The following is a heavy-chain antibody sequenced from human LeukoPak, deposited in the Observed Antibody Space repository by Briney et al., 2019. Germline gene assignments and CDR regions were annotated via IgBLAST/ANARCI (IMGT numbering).Heavy chain of an antibody. CDR3: ARGSCSSTSCTPAMSGMDV. CDR1: GYTFTSYG. J-gene: IGHJ4*02. V-gene: IGHV1-18*01. D-gene: IGHD2-2*01. CDR2: ISAYNGNT. Sequence: GASVKVSCKASGYTFTSYGISWVRQAPGQGLEWMGWISAYNGNTNYAQKLQGRVTMTTDTSTSTAYMELRSLRSDDTAVYYSARGSCSSTSCTPAMSGMDVWGQGTLVTVSS.